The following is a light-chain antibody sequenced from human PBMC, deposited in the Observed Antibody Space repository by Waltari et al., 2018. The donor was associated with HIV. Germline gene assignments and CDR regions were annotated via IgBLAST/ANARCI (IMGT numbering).Light chain of an antibody. CDR2: GAS. J-gene: IGKJ2*02. Sequence: EIVLTQSPGTLSLSPGERATLSCRASQSVSSSYFAWYQQKPGQAPRLLIYGASSRATGIPDRFSGSGSGTDFTLTISRLEPEDFAVYYCQQYGSSPMCTFGQGTKVEIK. CDR3: QQYGSSPMCT. CDR1: QSVSSSY. V-gene: IGKV3-20*01.